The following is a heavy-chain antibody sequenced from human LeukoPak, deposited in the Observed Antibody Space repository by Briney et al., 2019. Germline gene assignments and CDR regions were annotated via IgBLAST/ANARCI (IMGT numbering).Heavy chain of an antibody. CDR3: AREVKVRGVLYFDY. Sequence: SETLSLSCTVSGGSISSYYWSWIRQPAGKGLEWIGRIYTSGSTNYNPSLKSRVTMSVDTSKNQFSLKLSSVTAADTAVYYCAREVKVRGVLYFDYWGQGTLVTVSS. CDR2: IYTSGST. J-gene: IGHJ4*02. V-gene: IGHV4-4*07. CDR1: GGSISSYY. D-gene: IGHD3-10*01.